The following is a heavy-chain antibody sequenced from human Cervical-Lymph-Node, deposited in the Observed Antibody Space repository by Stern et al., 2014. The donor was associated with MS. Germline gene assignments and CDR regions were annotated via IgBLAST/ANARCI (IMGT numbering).Heavy chain of an antibody. CDR3: AREHHGGNFAS. J-gene: IGHJ5*02. V-gene: IGHV1-69*01. D-gene: IGHD4-23*01. CDR1: GATFSTNA. CDR2: IVPIFGRA. Sequence: VQLLHSGAEVRKPGSSVKVSCKASGATFSTNAISWLRQAPGQGPEWMGAIVPIFGRANYVQKLRGRLTITADESASTAYMELRSLRSEDTAVYYCAREHHGGNFASWGQGTLVTVSS.